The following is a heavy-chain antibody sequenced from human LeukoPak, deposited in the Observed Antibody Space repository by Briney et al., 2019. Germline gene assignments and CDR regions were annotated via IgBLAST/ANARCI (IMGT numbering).Heavy chain of an antibody. Sequence: PSETLSLTCTVSGGSISSSSYYWGWIRQPPGKGLEWIGGIHYSGNTYYNPSLKSRVTISADTSKNQFSLKLSSVTAADTAVYYCARHVDGYYYYGMDVWGQGTTVTVSS. CDR3: ARHVDGYYYYGMDV. V-gene: IGHV4-39*01. CDR1: GGSISSSSYY. J-gene: IGHJ6*02. CDR2: IHYSGNT. D-gene: IGHD2-15*01.